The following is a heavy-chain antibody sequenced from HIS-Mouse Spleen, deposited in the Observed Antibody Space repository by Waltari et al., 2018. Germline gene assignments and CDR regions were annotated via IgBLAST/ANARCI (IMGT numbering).Heavy chain of an antibody. Sequence: QLQLQESGPGLVTPSETLSLTCTVPGGSISSSSYYWGWIRQPPGKGLEWIGSIYYSGSTYYNPSLKSRVTISVDTSKNQFSLKLSSVTAADTAVYYCARLAAAGTYWGQGTLVTVSS. V-gene: IGHV4-39*07. CDR1: GGSISSSSYY. CDR2: IYYSGST. CDR3: ARLAAAGTY. J-gene: IGHJ4*02. D-gene: IGHD6-13*01.